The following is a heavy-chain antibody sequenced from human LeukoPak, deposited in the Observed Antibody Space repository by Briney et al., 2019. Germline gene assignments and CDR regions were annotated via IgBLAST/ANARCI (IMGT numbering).Heavy chain of an antibody. J-gene: IGHJ5*02. CDR2: ISGKSNNI. CDR3: VRIPNSANFPNWFDP. D-gene: IGHD4/OR15-4a*01. V-gene: IGHV3-21*01. CDR1: GFTFSNYN. Sequence: PGGSLRLSCAASGFTFSNYNMNWVRRAPGKGLEWVSSISGKSNNIYYADSVKGRFTISRDNTKNSLYLQTNSLRAEDTAMYYCVRIPNSANFPNWFDPWGQGTLVTVSS.